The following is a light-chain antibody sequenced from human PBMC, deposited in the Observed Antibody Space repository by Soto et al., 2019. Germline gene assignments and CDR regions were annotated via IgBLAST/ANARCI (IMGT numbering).Light chain of an antibody. CDR1: QSVSSY. CDR2: DAS. CDR3: QQYDNSPPWT. V-gene: IGKV3-20*01. J-gene: IGKJ1*01. Sequence: VMTLSPGTLSLSPGERATLSCRASQSVSSYLAWYQQKPGQAPRLLISDASDRATGIPDRFSGSGSGTDFTLTISRLEPEDFAVYYCQQYDNSPPWTFGQGTKVDIK.